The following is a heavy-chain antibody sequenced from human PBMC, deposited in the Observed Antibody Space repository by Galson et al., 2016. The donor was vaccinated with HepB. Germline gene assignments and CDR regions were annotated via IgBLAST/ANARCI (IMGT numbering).Heavy chain of an antibody. Sequence: SETLSLTCTVSCGSISSNSYYWGWIRQPPGKGLEWIGSIYYVGNTYYNPSLKSRVIISIDTSNNRVALKLRSVTAADTAVYYCARHERLLSWFDPWGQGSLVTVSS. CDR3: ARHERLLSWFDP. D-gene: IGHD5-12*01. J-gene: IGHJ5*02. CDR2: IYYVGNT. CDR1: CGSISSNSYY. V-gene: IGHV4-39*01.